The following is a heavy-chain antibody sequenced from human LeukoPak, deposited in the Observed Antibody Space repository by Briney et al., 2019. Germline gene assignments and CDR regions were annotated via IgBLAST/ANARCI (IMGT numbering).Heavy chain of an antibody. CDR2: IYYSGST. CDR3: ATRGRPPLGAFDI. Sequence: PSETLSLTCTVSGGSNSSGGYYWSWIRQHPGKGLEWIGYIYYSGSTYYNPSLKSRVTISVDTSKNQFSLKLSSVTAADTAVYYCATRGRPPLGAFDIWGQGTMVTVSS. V-gene: IGHV4-31*03. CDR1: GGSNSSGGYY. J-gene: IGHJ3*02.